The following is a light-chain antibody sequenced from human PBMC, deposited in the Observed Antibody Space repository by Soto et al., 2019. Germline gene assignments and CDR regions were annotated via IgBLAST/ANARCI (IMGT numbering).Light chain of an antibody. CDR2: DAF. V-gene: IGKV3-11*01. CDR1: QSVRGY. Sequence: EIVLTQSSVTLSLSPGERATLSCRASQSVRGYLAWYQQKPGQAPRLLIYDAFKRATGIPARFSGSGSGTDFTLTISSLEPEDFAVYYCQQRSNWPSTFGGGTKVDIK. CDR3: QQRSNWPST. J-gene: IGKJ4*01.